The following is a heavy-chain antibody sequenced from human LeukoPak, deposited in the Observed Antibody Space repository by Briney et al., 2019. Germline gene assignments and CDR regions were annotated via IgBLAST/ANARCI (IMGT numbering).Heavy chain of an antibody. CDR3: AIETELGFDY. CDR2: ISGSGETT. V-gene: IGHV3-23*01. D-gene: IGHD7-27*01. Sequence: GGSLRLSCAASGFTFSSYAMTWVRQAPGKGLEWVSVISGSGETTYYAGSVQGRFTISRDNSKNTLYLQLNSLRAEDTAVYYCAIETELGFDYWGQGTLVTVSS. CDR1: GFTFSSYA. J-gene: IGHJ4*02.